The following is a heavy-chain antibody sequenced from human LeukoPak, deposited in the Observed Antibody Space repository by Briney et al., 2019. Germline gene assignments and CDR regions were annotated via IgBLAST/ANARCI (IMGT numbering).Heavy chain of an antibody. V-gene: IGHV1-18*01. CDR3: ARDTYESGEDDAFDI. Sequence: ASVKVSCKASGYTLTSYGISWVRPAPGQGLEWMGWISAYNGNTNYAQKLQGRVTMTTDTSTSTAYMELRSLRSDDTAVYYCARDTYESGEDDAFDIWGQGTMVTVSS. D-gene: IGHD3-22*01. J-gene: IGHJ3*02. CDR2: ISAYNGNT. CDR1: GYTLTSYG.